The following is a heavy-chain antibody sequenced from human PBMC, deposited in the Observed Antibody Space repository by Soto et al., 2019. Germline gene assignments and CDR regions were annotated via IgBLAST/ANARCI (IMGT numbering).Heavy chain of an antibody. Sequence: EVQLVESGGGLVKPGGSLRLSCVVSGFTFSSYSMNWVRQAPGKGLEWVSSISSSSIYTYYADSVKGRFTISRDNAKNSVYLQTNSLRAEDTAVYYCARDFKESQYYYYCMEVWGKGTTVTVSS. CDR3: ARDFKESQYYYYCMEV. D-gene: IGHD3-10*01. CDR2: ISSSSIYT. J-gene: IGHJ6*03. CDR1: GFTFSSYS. V-gene: IGHV3-21*06.